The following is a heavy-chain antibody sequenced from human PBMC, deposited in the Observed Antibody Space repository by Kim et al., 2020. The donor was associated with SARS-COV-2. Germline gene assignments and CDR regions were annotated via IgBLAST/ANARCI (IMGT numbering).Heavy chain of an antibody. V-gene: IGHV5-10-1*01. J-gene: IGHJ3*02. D-gene: IGHD2-2*01. CDR2: IDPSDSYT. Sequence: GESLKISCKGSGYSFTSYWISWVRQMPGKGLEWMGRIDPSDSYTNYSPSFQGHVTISADKSISTAYLQWSSLKASDTAMYYCARLRGYCSSTSCSHAFDIWGQGTMVTVSS. CDR1: GYSFTSYW. CDR3: ARLRGYCSSTSCSHAFDI.